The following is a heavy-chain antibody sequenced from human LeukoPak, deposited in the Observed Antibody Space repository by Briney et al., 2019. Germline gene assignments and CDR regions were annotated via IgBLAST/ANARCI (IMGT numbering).Heavy chain of an antibody. CDR2: ISAYNGNT. J-gene: IGHJ4*02. CDR3: ARVETTGAGWFTVYYFDY. Sequence: ASVKVSCTASGYTFTGYGISWVRQAPGQGLEWMGWISAYNGNTNYAQKLQGRVTMTTDTSTSTAYMELRSLRSDDTVVYYGARVETTGAGWFTVYYFDYWGQGTLVTVSS. V-gene: IGHV1-18*01. CDR1: GYTFTGYG. D-gene: IGHD5-24*01.